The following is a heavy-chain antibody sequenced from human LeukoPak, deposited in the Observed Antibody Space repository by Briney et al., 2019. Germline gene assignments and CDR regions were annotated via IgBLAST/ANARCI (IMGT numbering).Heavy chain of an antibody. D-gene: IGHD4-11*01. Sequence: SETLSLTCTVSGGSISSYYWSWIRQPRGKGLEWIGYIYYSGSTNYNHSLKSRVTISVDTSKNQFSLKLSSVTAADTAVYYCARGTPHYSNYNYYYMDVWGKGTTVTVSS. CDR2: IYYSGST. V-gene: IGHV4-59*01. CDR3: ARGTPHYSNYNYYYMDV. CDR1: GGSISSYY. J-gene: IGHJ6*03.